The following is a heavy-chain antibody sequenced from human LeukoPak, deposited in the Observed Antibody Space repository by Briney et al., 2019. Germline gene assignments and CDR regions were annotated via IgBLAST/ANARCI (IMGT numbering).Heavy chain of an antibody. CDR2: IYYSGST. CDR3: ARVRSVAAAPSAFDI. J-gene: IGHJ3*02. Sequence: SETLSFTCTVSGGSISSYYWSWIRQPPGKGLEWIGYIYYSGSTNYNPSLKSRVTISVDTSKNQFSLKLSSVTAADTAVYYCARVRSVAAAPSAFDIWGQGTMVTVSS. D-gene: IGHD6-13*01. CDR1: GGSISSYY. V-gene: IGHV4-59*01.